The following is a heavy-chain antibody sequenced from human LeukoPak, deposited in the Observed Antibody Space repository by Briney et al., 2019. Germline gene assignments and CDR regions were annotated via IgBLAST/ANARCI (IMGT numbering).Heavy chain of an antibody. Sequence: GGSLRLSCAASGFTFSSYSMNWVRQAPGKGLEWVSSISSSSSYIYYADSVKGRFTISRDNAKNSLYLQMNSLRTEDTAVYYCANTEYQRLGTDYWGQGTLVTASS. V-gene: IGHV3-21*01. CDR1: GFTFSSYS. CDR3: ANTEYQRLGTDY. CDR2: ISSSSSYI. D-gene: IGHD2-2*01. J-gene: IGHJ4*02.